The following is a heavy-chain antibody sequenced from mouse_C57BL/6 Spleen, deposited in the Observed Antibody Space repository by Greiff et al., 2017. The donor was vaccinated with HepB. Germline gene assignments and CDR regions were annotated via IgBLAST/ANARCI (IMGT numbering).Heavy chain of an antibody. Sequence: EVQLQQSGPELVKPGASVKISCKASGYTFTDYYMNWVKQSHGKSLEWIGDINPNNGGTSYNQKFKGKATLTVDKSSSTAYMELRSLTSEDSAVYYCARESPNHFDYWGQGTTLTVSS. J-gene: IGHJ2*01. V-gene: IGHV1-26*01. CDR2: INPNNGGT. CDR3: ARESPNHFDY. CDR1: GYTFTDYY.